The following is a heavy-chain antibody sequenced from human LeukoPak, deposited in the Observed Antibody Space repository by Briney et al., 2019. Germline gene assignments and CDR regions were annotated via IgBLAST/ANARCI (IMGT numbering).Heavy chain of an antibody. CDR3: TRGYSYGNFDY. V-gene: IGHV3-53*01. CDR2: IYSGGST. D-gene: IGHD5-18*01. J-gene: IGHJ4*02. Sequence: GGSQRLSCAASGFTVSSNYMSWVRQAPGKGLEWVSVIYSGGSTYYADSVKGRFTISRDNSKNTLYLQMNSLRAEDTAVYYCTRGYSYGNFDYWGQGTLVTVSS. CDR1: GFTVSSNY.